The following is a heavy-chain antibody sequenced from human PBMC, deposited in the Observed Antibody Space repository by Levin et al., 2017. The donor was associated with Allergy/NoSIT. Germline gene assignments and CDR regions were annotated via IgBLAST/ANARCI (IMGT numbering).Heavy chain of an antibody. D-gene: IGHD5-18*01. J-gene: IGHJ4*02. CDR3: SRSLETAMAPYYSDY. CDR1: GGTLSSTSHF. Sequence: PSETLSLTCNVSGGTLSSTSHFWGWVRQSPGKGLQWIGSMHYSGTAYYTPSLKSRVTISMDTSKNQFSLRLTSVTAADTASYNCSRSLETAMAPYYSDYWGQGTLVTVSS. CDR2: MHYSGTA. V-gene: IGHV4-39*07.